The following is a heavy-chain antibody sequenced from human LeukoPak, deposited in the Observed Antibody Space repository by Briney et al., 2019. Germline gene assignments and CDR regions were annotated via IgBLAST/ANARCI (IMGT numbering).Heavy chain of an antibody. CDR2: ISYDGSNK. CDR3: AKGGIDSSGPWWYFDL. D-gene: IGHD6-19*01. V-gene: IGHV3-30*18. J-gene: IGHJ2*01. Sequence: GRSLRLSCAASGFTFSSYGMHWVRQAPGKGLEWVAVISYDGSNKYYADSVRGRFTISRDNSKNTLYLQMNSLRAEDTAVYYCAKGGIDSSGPWWYFDLWGRGTLVTVSS. CDR1: GFTFSSYG.